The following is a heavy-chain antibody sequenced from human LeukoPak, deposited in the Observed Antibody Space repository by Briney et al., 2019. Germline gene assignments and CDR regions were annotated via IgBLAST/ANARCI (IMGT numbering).Heavy chain of an antibody. CDR2: VHYSGST. V-gene: IGHV4-39*01. CDR1: GVSICSNNYY. CDR3: ATTTRYYDYTWGTYRSNWFDP. Sequence: SETLSLTCTVSGVSICSNNYYWVWIRQPPGKGLEWIGSVHYSGSTDYNPSLKSRVTISLDTSNNQFSLKLTSVTAADTAVYYCATTTRYYDYTWGTYRSNWFDPWGQGALVTVSS. D-gene: IGHD3-16*02. J-gene: IGHJ5*02.